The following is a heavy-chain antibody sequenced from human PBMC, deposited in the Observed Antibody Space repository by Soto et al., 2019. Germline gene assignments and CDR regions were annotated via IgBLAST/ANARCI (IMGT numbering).Heavy chain of an antibody. D-gene: IGHD6-25*01. CDR2: IYPGDSDT. CDR1: GYTCSTYW. J-gene: IGHJ4*02. V-gene: IGHV5-51*01. Sequence: PGESLKISCKAAGYTCSTYWIAWVRQIPGKGLEWMGIIYPGDSDTRYRPSLEGQVTLSVDKSNDPAYLTWSSLKASDTAMYYCERIQRWPAAELDSWGQGTLVTVS. CDR3: ERIQRWPAAELDS.